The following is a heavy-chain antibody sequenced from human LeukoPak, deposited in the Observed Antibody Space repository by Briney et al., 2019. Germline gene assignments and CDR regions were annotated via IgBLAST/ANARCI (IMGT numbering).Heavy chain of an antibody. D-gene: IGHD1-26*01. J-gene: IGHJ6*03. V-gene: IGHV1-69*02. CDR3: ARSLGATTGYYYYYYMDV. CDR2: IIPILGIA. Sequence: SVKVSCKASGGTFSSYTISWVRQAPGQGLEWMGRIIPILGIANYAQKFQGRVTITADKSTSTAHMELSSLRPEDTDVYYCARSLGATTGYYYYYYMDVWGRGTTVTVSS. CDR1: GGTFSSYT.